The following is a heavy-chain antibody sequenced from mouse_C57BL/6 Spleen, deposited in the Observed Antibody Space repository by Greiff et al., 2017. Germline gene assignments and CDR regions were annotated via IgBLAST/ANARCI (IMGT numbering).Heavy chain of an antibody. D-gene: IGHD2-12*01. Sequence: QVQLQQPGAELVKPGASVKLSCKASGYTFTSYWMQWVKQRPGQGLEWIGEIDPSDSYTNYNQKFKGKATLTVDTSSSTAYMQLSSLTSEDSAVYYCARFEYDEGGAMDYWGQGTSVTVSS. V-gene: IGHV1-50*01. J-gene: IGHJ4*01. CDR1: GYTFTSYW. CDR3: ARFEYDEGGAMDY. CDR2: IDPSDSYT.